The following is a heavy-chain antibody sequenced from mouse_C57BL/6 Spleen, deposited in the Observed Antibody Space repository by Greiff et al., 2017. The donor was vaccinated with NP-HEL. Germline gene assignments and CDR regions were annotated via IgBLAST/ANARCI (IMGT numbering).Heavy chain of an antibody. CDR1: GFTFSSYG. CDR3: ARSSDYDGSSGFAY. V-gene: IGHV5-6*01. Sequence: EVKLVESGGDLVKPGGSLKLSCAASGFTFSSYGMSWVRQTPDKRLEWVATISSGGSYTYYPDSVKGRFTISRDNAKNTLYLQMSSLKSEDTAMYYCARSSDYDGSSGFAYWGQGTLVTVSA. CDR2: ISSGGSYT. J-gene: IGHJ3*01. D-gene: IGHD1-1*01.